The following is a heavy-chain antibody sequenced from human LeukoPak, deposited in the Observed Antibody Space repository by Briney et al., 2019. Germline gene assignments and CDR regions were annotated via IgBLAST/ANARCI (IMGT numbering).Heavy chain of an antibody. V-gene: IGHV3-74*01. J-gene: IGHJ4*02. CDR3: ARDLNLYYDFWRGYTIGY. Sequence: GGSLRLSCAASGFTFSSYWMHWVRQAPGKGLVWVSRINSDGSSTSYADSVKGRFTISRDNAKNTLYLQMNSLRAEDTAVYYCARDLNLYYDFWRGYTIGYWGQGTLVTVSS. CDR1: GFTFSSYW. D-gene: IGHD3-3*01. CDR2: INSDGSST.